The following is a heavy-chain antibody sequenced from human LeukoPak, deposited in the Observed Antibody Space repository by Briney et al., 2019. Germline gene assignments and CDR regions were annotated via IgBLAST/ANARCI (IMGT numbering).Heavy chain of an antibody. D-gene: IGHD3-22*01. CDR1: GFTLSSYW. CDR3: ARDRYDSSGYYSDY. Sequence: PGGSLRLSCAASGFTLSSYWMSWVRQAPGKGLEWVANIKQDGSEKYYVDSVKGRFTISRDNAKNSLYLQMNSLRAEDTAVYYCARDRYDSSGYYSDYWGQGTLVTVSS. V-gene: IGHV3-7*01. J-gene: IGHJ4*02. CDR2: IKQDGSEK.